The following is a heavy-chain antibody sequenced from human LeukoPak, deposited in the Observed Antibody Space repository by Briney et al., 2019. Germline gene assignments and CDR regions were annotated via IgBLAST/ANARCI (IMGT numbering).Heavy chain of an antibody. Sequence: SETLSLTCAVYGGSFSGYYWSWIRQPPGKGLEWIGEINHSGSTNYNPSLKSRVTISVDTSKNQFSLKLSSVTAADTAVYYCARGSGLPHYGMDVWGQGATVTVSS. CDR3: ARGSGLPHYGMDV. CDR1: GGSFSGYY. CDR2: INHSGST. V-gene: IGHV4-34*01. J-gene: IGHJ6*02.